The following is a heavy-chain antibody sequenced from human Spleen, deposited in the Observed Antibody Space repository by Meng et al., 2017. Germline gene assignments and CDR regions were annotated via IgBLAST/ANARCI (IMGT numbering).Heavy chain of an antibody. CDR1: GGSFSGYY. CDR3: ARGPTTMAHDFDY. J-gene: IGHJ4*02. CDR2: INHSGST. Sequence: QVQLQQWGAGLLKPSETLSLPCAVYGGSFSGYYWIWIRQPPGKGLEWIGEINHSGSTNYNPSLKSRVTISVDTSKNQFSLKLSSVTAADTAVYYCARGPTTMAHDFDYWGQGTLVTVSS. V-gene: IGHV4-34*01. D-gene: IGHD4-11*01.